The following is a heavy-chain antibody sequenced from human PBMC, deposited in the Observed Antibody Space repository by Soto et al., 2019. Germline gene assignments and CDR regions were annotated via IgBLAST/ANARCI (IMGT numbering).Heavy chain of an antibody. CDR2: IRQYGDET. V-gene: IGHV3-7*01. Sequence: EVQLVESGGGLVLPGGSLRLSCVGSAFSLKTYWMAWVRQAPGKGLECVANIRQYGDETFYMDSVKGRFTISRDNANNSVYLQMDNLRAEDTGVYYCATGGSGTYYLGPLDYWGQGIMVIVSS. J-gene: IGHJ4*02. CDR1: AFSLKTYW. CDR3: ATGGSGTYYLGPLDY. D-gene: IGHD3-10*01.